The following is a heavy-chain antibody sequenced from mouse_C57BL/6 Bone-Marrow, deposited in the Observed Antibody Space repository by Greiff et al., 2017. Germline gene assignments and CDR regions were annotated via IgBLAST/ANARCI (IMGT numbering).Heavy chain of an antibody. CDR3: ARGYYGSLYFDY. CDR1: GYTFTSYW. J-gene: IGHJ2*01. Sequence: VQLQQPGAELVKPGASVKLSCKASGYTFTSYWMHWVKQRPGQGLEWIGMIHPNSGSTNYNAKFQSKATLTVDKSSSTAYMQLSSLTSEDYAVYYCARGYYGSLYFDYWGQGTTLTVSS. CDR2: IHPNSGST. D-gene: IGHD1-1*01. V-gene: IGHV1-64*01.